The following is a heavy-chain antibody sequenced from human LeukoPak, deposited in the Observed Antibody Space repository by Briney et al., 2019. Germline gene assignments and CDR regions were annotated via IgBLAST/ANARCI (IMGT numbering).Heavy chain of an antibody. CDR3: AKGPRAVEHSTHFFDY. D-gene: IGHD1/OR15-1a*01. CDR2: ISSSGSTI. V-gene: IGHV3-48*03. CDR1: GFTFSSYE. Sequence: GGSLRLSCAASGFTFSSYEMNWVRQAPGKGLEWVSYISSSGSTIYYADSVKGRFTISRDNAKNSLYLQMNSLRAEDTAVYHCAKGPRAVEHSTHFFDYWGLGALVTVSS. J-gene: IGHJ4*01.